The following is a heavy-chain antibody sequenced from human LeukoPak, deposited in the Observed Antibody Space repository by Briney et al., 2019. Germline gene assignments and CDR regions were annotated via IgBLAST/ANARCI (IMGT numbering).Heavy chain of an antibody. Sequence: ASVKVSCKASGYTFTGYYMHWVRQAPGQGLEWMGWINPNSGGTNYAQKFQGRDTMTRDTSISTAYMELSRLRSDDTAVYYCAVRGTLYCSSTICYLWWGQGTLVTVSS. J-gene: IGHJ4*02. V-gene: IGHV1-2*02. CDR1: GYTFTGYY. D-gene: IGHD2-2*01. CDR3: AVRGTLYCSSTICYLW. CDR2: INPNSGGT.